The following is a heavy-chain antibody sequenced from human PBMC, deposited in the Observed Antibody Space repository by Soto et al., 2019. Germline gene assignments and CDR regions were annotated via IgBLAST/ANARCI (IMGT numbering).Heavy chain of an antibody. D-gene: IGHD2-15*01. Sequence: GESLKISCKGSGYSFTSYWIGWVRQMPGKGLEWMGIIYPGDSDTTYSPSFQGQVTISADKSISTAYLQWSSLEAPDTAMYYCARRFCRAGSCYSSFDIWGQGTMVTVSS. CDR1: GYSFTSYW. V-gene: IGHV5-51*01. J-gene: IGHJ3*02. CDR3: ARRFCRAGSCYSSFDI. CDR2: IYPGDSDT.